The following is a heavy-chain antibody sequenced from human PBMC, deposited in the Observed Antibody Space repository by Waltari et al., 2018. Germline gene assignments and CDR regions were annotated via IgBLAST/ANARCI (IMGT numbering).Heavy chain of an antibody. V-gene: IGHV4-30-4*08. CDR3: ARVEGYCSSTSCYGDYFDY. Sequence: QWQLQDSGPGLLKPSQPLSLTCLSPVGSISGVVYHWPWTARPPGRGLEWIGYIYYSGSTYYNPSLKSRVTISVDTSKNQFSLKLSSVTAADTAVYYCARVEGYCSSTSCYGDYFDYWGQGTLVTVSS. CDR1: VGSISGVVYH. CDR2: IYYSGST. D-gene: IGHD2-2*01. J-gene: IGHJ4*02.